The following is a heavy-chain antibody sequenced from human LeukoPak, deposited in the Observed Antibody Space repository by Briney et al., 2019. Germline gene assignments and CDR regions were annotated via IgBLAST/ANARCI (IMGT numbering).Heavy chain of an antibody. CDR3: ARSTGGWSYFDY. J-gene: IGHJ4*02. CDR2: IYDSGTT. V-gene: IGHV4-59*01. Sequence: PSETLSLTCTVSGGSISSYYWSWIRQPPGKGLEWIGYIYDSGTTNYNPSLKSRATISEDTSKNQFSLKLSSVTAADTAVYYCARSTGGWSYFDYWGQGTLVTVSS. D-gene: IGHD6-19*01. CDR1: GGSISSYY.